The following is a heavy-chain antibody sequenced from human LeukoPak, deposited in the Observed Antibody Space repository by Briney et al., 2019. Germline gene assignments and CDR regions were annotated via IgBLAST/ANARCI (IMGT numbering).Heavy chain of an antibody. CDR3: ARDGGYYDSSGYFPDLDY. CDR2: ISSSSNYI. V-gene: IGHV3-21*01. J-gene: IGHJ4*02. D-gene: IGHD3-22*01. Sequence: GGSLRLSCAASGFTFSSYSMNWVRQAPGKGLEWVSSISSSSNYIYYADSVKGRFTISRDNAKNSLYLQMNSLRAEDTAVYYCARDGGYYDSSGYFPDLDYWGQGTLVTVSS. CDR1: GFTFSSYS.